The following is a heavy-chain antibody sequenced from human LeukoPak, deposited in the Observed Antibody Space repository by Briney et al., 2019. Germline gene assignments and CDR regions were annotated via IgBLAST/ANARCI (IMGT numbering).Heavy chain of an antibody. Sequence: GRSLRLSCAASGFTFSSYAMNWVRQAPGKGLEWVSSISSSSSYIYYADSVKGRFTISRDNAKNSLYLQMNSLRAEDTAVYYCARMTTVVTPDYWGQGTLVTVSS. V-gene: IGHV3-21*01. D-gene: IGHD4-23*01. CDR2: ISSSSSYI. CDR3: ARMTTVVTPDY. J-gene: IGHJ4*02. CDR1: GFTFSSYA.